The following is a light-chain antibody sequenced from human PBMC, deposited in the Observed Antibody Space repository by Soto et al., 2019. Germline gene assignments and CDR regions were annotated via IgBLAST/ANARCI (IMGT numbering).Light chain of an antibody. Sequence: QSVLTQPPSVSGAPGQRVTISCTGSSSNIGAGYDVHWYQQLPGTAPKLLIYGNSNRPSGVPDRFSGSKSGTSVSLAITGLQAEDEADYYCQSYDSSLSGLVFGTGTKLTVL. J-gene: IGLJ1*01. CDR2: GNS. CDR3: QSYDSSLSGLV. CDR1: SSNIGAGYD. V-gene: IGLV1-40*01.